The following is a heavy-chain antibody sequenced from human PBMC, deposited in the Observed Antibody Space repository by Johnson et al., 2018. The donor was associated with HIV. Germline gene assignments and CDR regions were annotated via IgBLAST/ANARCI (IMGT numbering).Heavy chain of an antibody. CDR1: GFTFSSYG. V-gene: IGHV3-33*06. D-gene: IGHD3-3*01. J-gene: IGHJ3*02. CDR2: IWYDGSNK. Sequence: QMLLVESGGGVVQPGRSLRLSCAASGFTFSSYGMHWVRQAPGKGLAWVAVIWYDGSNKYYADSVKGRFTISRDNSKNTLYLQMNSLRAEDTAVYYCAKDLRITIFGVVPPHDAFDIWGQGTMVTVSS. CDR3: AKDLRITIFGVVPPHDAFDI.